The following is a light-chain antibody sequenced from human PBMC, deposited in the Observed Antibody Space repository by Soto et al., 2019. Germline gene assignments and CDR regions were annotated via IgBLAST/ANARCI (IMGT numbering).Light chain of an antibody. Sequence: QSVLTQPASVSGSPGQSITISCTGTSSDVGGYNYVSWYQQHPGKAPKLMIYEVSNRPSGVSNRFSDSKSGNTASLTISGLQAEDEADYYCSSYTSSSTLVFVTGTKVTVL. J-gene: IGLJ1*01. CDR2: EVS. V-gene: IGLV2-14*01. CDR3: SSYTSSSTLV. CDR1: SSDVGGYNY.